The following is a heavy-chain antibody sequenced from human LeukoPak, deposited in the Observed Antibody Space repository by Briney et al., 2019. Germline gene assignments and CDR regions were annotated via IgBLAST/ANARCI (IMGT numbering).Heavy chain of an antibody. CDR1: GFTFSSYA. J-gene: IGHJ6*03. V-gene: IGHV3-30*04. Sequence: PGRSLRLSCAASGFTFSSYAMHWVRQAPGKGLEWVAVISYDGSNKYYADSVKGRFTISRDNSKNTLYLQMNSLRAEDTAVYYCAREVPYYYYMDVWGKGATVTVSS. CDR2: ISYDGSNK. CDR3: AREVPYYYYMDV.